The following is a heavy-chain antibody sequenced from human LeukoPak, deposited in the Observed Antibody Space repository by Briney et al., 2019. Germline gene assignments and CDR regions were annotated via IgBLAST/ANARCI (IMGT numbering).Heavy chain of an antibody. J-gene: IGHJ4*02. V-gene: IGHV3-13*01. CDR2: IGTAGDT. Sequence: QTGGSLRLSCAASGFTFSSYDMHWVRQATGKGLEWVSAIGTAGDTYYPGSVKGRFTISRENAKNSLYLQMNSLRAGDTAVYYCARGGYSGYDLSYFDYWGQGTLVTVSS. CDR1: GFTFSSYD. CDR3: ARGGYSGYDLSYFDY. D-gene: IGHD5-12*01.